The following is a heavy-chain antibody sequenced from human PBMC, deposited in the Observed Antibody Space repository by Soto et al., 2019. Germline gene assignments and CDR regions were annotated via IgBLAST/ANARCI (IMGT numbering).Heavy chain of an antibody. J-gene: IGHJ3*02. CDR2: INPNRGGT. D-gene: IGHD6-19*01. CDR1: CYTFPSYY. CDR3: ARALGVAGYSSGWTDAFDI. V-gene: IGHV1-2*04. Sequence: VSCNTSCYTFPSYYVHSVRLTDGQGLEWMGWINPNRGGTNYAQKFQGWVTMTRDTSISTAYMELSRLRSDDTAVYYCARALGVAGYSSGWTDAFDIWGQGTMVTVSS.